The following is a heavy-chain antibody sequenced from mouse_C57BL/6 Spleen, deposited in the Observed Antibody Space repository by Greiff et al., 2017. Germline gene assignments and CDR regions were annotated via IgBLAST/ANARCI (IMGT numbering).Heavy chain of an antibody. Sequence: DVKLVESGGGLVKPGGSLKLSCAASGFTFSDYGMHWVRQAPEKGLEWVAYISSGSSTIYYADTVKGRVTISRDNAKNTLFLQMTSLRSEDTAMYYCARPDWDWYFDVWGTGTTVTVSS. D-gene: IGHD4-1*01. V-gene: IGHV5-17*01. CDR1: GFTFSDYG. J-gene: IGHJ1*03. CDR2: ISSGSSTI. CDR3: ARPDWDWYFDV.